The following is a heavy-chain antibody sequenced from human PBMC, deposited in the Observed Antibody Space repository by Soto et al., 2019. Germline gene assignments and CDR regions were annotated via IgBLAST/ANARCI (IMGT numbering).Heavy chain of an antibody. CDR2: IYYTGST. Sequence: QVQLQESGPGLVKPSETLSLTCTVSGGSVSSESHYWSWIRQTPGKGLEWIGYIYYTGSTNYNPSRKGRVTMAVDTSRDQVSRRLRSVTRADTAVYYCARDQYDFRSGSYDYAMEVWGQGTKVTVSS. CDR3: ARDQYDFRSGSYDYAMEV. J-gene: IGHJ6*02. CDR1: GGSVSSESHY. V-gene: IGHV4-61*01. D-gene: IGHD3-3*01.